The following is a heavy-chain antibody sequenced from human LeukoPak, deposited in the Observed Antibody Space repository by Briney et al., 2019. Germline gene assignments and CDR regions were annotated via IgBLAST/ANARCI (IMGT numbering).Heavy chain of an antibody. CDR3: ARDIPYCSSTSCYKGYYYYMDV. Sequence: PSETLSLTCTVSGGSISSGSYYWSWIRQPAGKGLEWIGRIYTSGSTNYNPSLKSRVTISVDASKNQFSLKLSSVTAADTAVYYCARDIPYCSSTSCYKGYYYYMDVWGKGTTVTVSS. CDR1: GGSISSGSYY. V-gene: IGHV4-61*02. J-gene: IGHJ6*03. CDR2: IYTSGST. D-gene: IGHD2-2*02.